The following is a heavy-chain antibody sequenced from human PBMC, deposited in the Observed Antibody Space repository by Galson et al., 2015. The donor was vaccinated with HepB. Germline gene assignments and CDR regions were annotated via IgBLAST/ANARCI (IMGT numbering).Heavy chain of an antibody. Sequence: SLRLSCAASGFKFSDYWMSWVRLVPGKGLEWVANIKQNATVKNYVDSVKGRFIISRDNAENSLYLQMNGLRAEDTGIYCCARDSRRLFGYWGRGTLVTVSS. V-gene: IGHV3-7*03. J-gene: IGHJ4*02. CDR3: ARDSRRLFGY. D-gene: IGHD6-25*01. CDR2: IKQNATVK. CDR1: GFKFSDYW.